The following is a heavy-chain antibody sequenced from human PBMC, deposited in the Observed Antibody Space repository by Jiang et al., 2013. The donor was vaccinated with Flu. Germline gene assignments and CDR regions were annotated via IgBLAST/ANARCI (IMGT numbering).Heavy chain of an antibody. D-gene: IGHD3-22*01. Sequence: RLSCAALDSPSVAMLCTGSARRPGKGLEWVAVISYDGSNKYYADSVKGRFTISRDNSKNTLYLQMNSLRAEDTAVYYCARDEDSSGYYGYYFDYWGQGTLVTVSS. CDR3: ARDEDSSGYYGYYFDY. V-gene: IGHV3-30*01. CDR1: DSPSVAML. CDR2: ISYDGSNK. J-gene: IGHJ4*02.